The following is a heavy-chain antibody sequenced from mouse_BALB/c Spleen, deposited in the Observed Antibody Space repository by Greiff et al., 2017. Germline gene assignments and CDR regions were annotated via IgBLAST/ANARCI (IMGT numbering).Heavy chain of an antibody. J-gene: IGHJ2*01. CDR1: GFNIKDTD. D-gene: IGHD6-5*01. CDR3: ASLCEGYFDY. CDR2: IDPANGST. Sequence: VQLQQSGAELVKPGASVKLSCTASGFNIKDTDMHWVKQRPEQGLEWIGWIDPANGSTKYDQKFKGKATISADTSSNTAYLQLSSLTSEDTAVYYCASLCEGYFDYWGQGTTLTVSS. V-gene: IGHV14-3*02.